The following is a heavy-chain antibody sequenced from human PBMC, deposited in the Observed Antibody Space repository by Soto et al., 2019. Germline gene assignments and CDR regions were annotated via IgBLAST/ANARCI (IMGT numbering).Heavy chain of an antibody. CDR3: ATTLQYSSSLDY. V-gene: IGHV1-24*01. Sequence: ASVKVSCKVSGYTLTELSMHWVRQAPGKGLEWMGGFDPEDGETIYAQKFQGRVTMTKDTSTDTAYMELSSLRSEDTAVYYCATTLQYSSSLDYWGQGTLVTVSS. D-gene: IGHD6-13*01. CDR1: GYTLTELS. CDR2: FDPEDGET. J-gene: IGHJ4*02.